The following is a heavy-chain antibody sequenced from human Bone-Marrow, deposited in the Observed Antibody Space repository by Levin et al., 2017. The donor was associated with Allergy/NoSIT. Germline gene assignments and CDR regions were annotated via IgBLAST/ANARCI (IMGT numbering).Heavy chain of an antibody. J-gene: IGHJ4*02. V-gene: IGHV4-34*01. D-gene: IGHD6-13*01. CDR3: ARGEGAAAVDY. Sequence: PSETLSLTCAVYGGSFSDYYWCWIRHPPGKGLEWIGEINHTGKTNYNPSLKSRVTMSVDTSKKQFSLRLSSVTAADTAVYYCARGEGAAAVDYWGQGALVTVSS. CDR1: GGSFSDYY. CDR2: INHTGKT.